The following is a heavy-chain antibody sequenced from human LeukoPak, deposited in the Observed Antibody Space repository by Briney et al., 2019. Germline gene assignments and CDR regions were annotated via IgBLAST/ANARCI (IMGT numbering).Heavy chain of an antibody. J-gene: IGHJ4*02. CDR1: GGTFSSYA. CDR3: ARDNYYDSSGYMNYFDY. Sequence: SVKVSCKASGGTFSSYAISWVRQAPGQGLEWMGRIIPILGIANYAQKFQGRVTITADKSTSTAYMELSSLRSEDTAVYYRARDNYYDSSGYMNYFDYWGQGTLVTVSS. CDR2: IIPILGIA. D-gene: IGHD3-22*01. V-gene: IGHV1-69*04.